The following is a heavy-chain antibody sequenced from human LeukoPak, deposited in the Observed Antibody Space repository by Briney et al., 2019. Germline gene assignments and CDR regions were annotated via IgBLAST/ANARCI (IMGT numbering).Heavy chain of an antibody. Sequence: GESLRLSCAASGFSFSSYAMSWVRQAPGKGLEWVSAISGSGGSTYYADSVKGRFTISRDNSKNTLYLQMNSLRAEDTAVYYCTTDRCPLCDFWSQGTLVTVSS. J-gene: IGHJ4*02. CDR1: GFSFSSYA. CDR3: TTDRCPLCDF. D-gene: IGHD3-3*01. CDR2: ISGSGGST. V-gene: IGHV3-23*01.